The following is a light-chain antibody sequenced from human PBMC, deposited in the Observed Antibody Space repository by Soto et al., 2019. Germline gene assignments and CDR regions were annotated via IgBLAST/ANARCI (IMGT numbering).Light chain of an antibody. CDR3: QQVKTYPRT. CDR2: EES. J-gene: IGKJ4*01. CDR1: QDISNY. Sequence: DIQMTQSPSSLSASVGDRVTITCQASQDISNYLNWYQQKPGKAPKLLIYEESTLHSGVPSRFSGRKSGTQFTLTIDSLQPEDFATYYCQQVKTYPRTFGGGTKVDI. V-gene: IGKV1-9*01.